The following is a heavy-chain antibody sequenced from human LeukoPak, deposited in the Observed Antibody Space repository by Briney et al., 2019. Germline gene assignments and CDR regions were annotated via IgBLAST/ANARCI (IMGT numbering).Heavy chain of an antibody. D-gene: IGHD5-24*01. Sequence: SQTLSLTCAISGDRVSTNSVFSNWITHSPSTSPEWLGRTSYRSKWYNDYAVSVKSRITITPDTSKNQFSLQLNSVTPEDTAVYYCAREAEITRFDYWGQGTLVTVSS. J-gene: IGHJ4*02. V-gene: IGHV6-1*01. CDR2: TSYRSKWYN. CDR3: AREAEITRFDY. CDR1: GDRVSTNSVF.